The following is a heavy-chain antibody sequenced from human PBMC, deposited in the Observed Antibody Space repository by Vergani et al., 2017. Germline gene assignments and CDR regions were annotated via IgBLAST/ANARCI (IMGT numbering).Heavy chain of an antibody. CDR1: GYSFTNYW. Sequence: EVQLVQSGAEVKKPGESLKISCKGSGYSFTNYWIGWVRQMPGKGLEWMGIIYPDDSDTRYSPSFQGQVTISADKSISTAYLQWSSLKASDTAMYYCARIKYGLYPQGNFDYWGQGTLVTVSS. J-gene: IGHJ4*02. V-gene: IGHV5-51*03. D-gene: IGHD2-8*01. CDR2: IYPDDSDT. CDR3: ARIKYGLYPQGNFDY.